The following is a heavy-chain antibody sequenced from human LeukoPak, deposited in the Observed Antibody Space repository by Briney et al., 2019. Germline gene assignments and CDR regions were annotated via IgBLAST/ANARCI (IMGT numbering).Heavy chain of an antibody. J-gene: IGHJ4*02. CDR2: MNPKSGNT. Sequence: ASVKVSCKASGYTFTTYDINWVRQATGQGLEWMGWMNPKSGNTGYAQKFQSRVTITRNTSISTAYLELSSLRSEDTAVYYCARYCSRTSCRGFDYWGQGTLVTVSS. V-gene: IGHV1-8*03. CDR1: GYTFTTYD. CDR3: ARYCSRTSCRGFDY. D-gene: IGHD2-2*01.